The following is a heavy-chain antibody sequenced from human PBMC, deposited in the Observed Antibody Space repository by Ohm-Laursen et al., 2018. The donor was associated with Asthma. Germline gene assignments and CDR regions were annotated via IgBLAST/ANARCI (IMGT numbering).Heavy chain of an antibody. J-gene: IGHJ4*02. CDR1: GGSISSSNW. D-gene: IGHD1-26*01. CDR3: ARLAGVGATSDY. CDR2: IYHSGST. Sequence: TLSLTCAVSGGSISSSNWWSWVRQPPGKGLEWIGEIYHSGSTNYNPSLKSRVTISVGKSKNQFSLKLSSVTAADTAVYYCARLAGVGATSDYWGQGTLVTVSS. V-gene: IGHV4-4*02.